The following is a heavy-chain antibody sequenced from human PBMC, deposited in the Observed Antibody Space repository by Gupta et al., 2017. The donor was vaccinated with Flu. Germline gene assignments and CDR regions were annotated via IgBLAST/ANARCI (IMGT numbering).Heavy chain of an antibody. CDR2: MSGSGGST. Sequence: PGKGLEWVSAMSGSGGSTYYAVSVKGRFTISRDNSKSTVYLQMNSLRAEDTAVYYCAKELYFSSASCYGFDYWGQGTLVTVSS. CDR3: AKELYFSSASCYGFDY. V-gene: IGHV3-23*01. D-gene: IGHD2-2*01. J-gene: IGHJ4*02.